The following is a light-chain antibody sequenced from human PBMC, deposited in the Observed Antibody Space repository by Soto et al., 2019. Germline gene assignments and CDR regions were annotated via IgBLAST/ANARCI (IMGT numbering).Light chain of an antibody. CDR3: QQYNSYSRT. V-gene: IGKV1-5*01. Sequence: DIQMTQSPSTLSASVGDRVTITCRASQSISSWLAGYQQKPGKAPKLLIYDASSLESGVPSRFSGSGSGTEFTLTISSLQPDDFATYYCQQYNSYSRTFGQGTKLEIK. J-gene: IGKJ2*01. CDR2: DAS. CDR1: QSISSW.